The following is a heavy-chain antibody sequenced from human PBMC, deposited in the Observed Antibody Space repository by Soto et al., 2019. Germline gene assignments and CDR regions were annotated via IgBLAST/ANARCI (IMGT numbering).Heavy chain of an antibody. CDR1: GYTFTSYG. V-gene: IGHV1-18*01. Sequence: QVQLVQSGAEVKKPGASVKVSCKASGYTFTSYGISWVRQAPGQGLEWMGWISAYNGNTNYAQKPQGRVTMTTHTSTSTAYMELRSLRYDDTAVYYCARDEKPVGRWYFNSLDAFDIWGQGTMVTVSS. J-gene: IGHJ3*02. CDR2: ISAYNGNT. CDR3: ARDEKPVGRWYFNSLDAFDI. D-gene: IGHD6-13*01.